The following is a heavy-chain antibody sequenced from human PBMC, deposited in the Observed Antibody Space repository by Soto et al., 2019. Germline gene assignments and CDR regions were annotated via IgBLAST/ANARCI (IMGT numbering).Heavy chain of an antibody. J-gene: IGHJ6*02. CDR2: TSYEGTKT. D-gene: IGHD1-1*01. V-gene: IGHV3-30*18. CDR3: AKVAGYNWPRYHYGLDV. Sequence: QVQLVESGGGVVQPGRSLRLSCAASGFTFSRFGIHWVRQAPGKGLEWVTVTSYEGTKTYYTDSVKGRFTISRDNSKNTLYLQMNSLRVEDTAVYYCAKVAGYNWPRYHYGLDVWGQGTTVTVSS. CDR1: GFTFSRFG.